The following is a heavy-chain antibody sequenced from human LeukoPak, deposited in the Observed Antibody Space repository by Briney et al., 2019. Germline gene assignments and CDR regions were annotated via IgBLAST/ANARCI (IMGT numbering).Heavy chain of an antibody. J-gene: IGHJ4*02. D-gene: IGHD1-14*01. CDR2: ISSSSSYI. V-gene: IGHV3-21*01. CDR3: ARDRSSGGHDY. Sequence: GSLRLSCAASGFTFSSYSMNWVRQAPGKGLEWVSSISSSSSYIYYADSVKGRFTISRDNAKNSLYLQMNSLRAEDTAVYYCARDRSSGGHDYWGQGTLVTVSS. CDR1: GFTFSSYS.